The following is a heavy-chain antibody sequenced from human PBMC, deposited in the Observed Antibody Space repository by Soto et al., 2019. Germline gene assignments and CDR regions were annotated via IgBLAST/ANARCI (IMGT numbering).Heavy chain of an antibody. CDR1: GGSISSYY. CDR2: IYYSGST. J-gene: IGHJ6*02. CDR3: ARHGGATPYYDILTGYYRSIYYYYGMDV. V-gene: IGHV4-59*01. D-gene: IGHD3-9*01. Sequence: PSETLSLTCTVSGGSISSYYWSWIRQPPGKGLEWIGYIYYSGSTNYNPSLKSRATISVDTSKNQFSLKLSSVTAADTAVYYCARHGGATPYYDILTGYYRSIYYYYGMDVWGQGTTVTVSS.